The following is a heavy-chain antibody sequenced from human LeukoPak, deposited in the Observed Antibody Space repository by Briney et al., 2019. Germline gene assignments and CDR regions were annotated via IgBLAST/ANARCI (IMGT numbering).Heavy chain of an antibody. J-gene: IGHJ6*02. CDR1: GFTFSSYA. V-gene: IGHV3-23*01. D-gene: IGHD6-13*01. CDR3: AKACIAAAGNYYYGMDV. CDR2: ISGSGGST. Sequence: RGSLRLSCAASGFTFSSYAMSWVRQAPGKGLEWVSAISGSGGSTYYADSVKGRFTISRDNSKNTLYLQMNSLRAEDTAVYYCAKACIAAAGNYYYGMDVWGQGTTVTVSS.